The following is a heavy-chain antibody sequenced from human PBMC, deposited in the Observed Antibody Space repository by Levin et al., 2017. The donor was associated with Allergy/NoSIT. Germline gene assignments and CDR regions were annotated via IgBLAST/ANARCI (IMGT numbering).Heavy chain of an antibody. CDR1: GGSISSYY. CDR2: IYYSGST. CDR3: ARDRCGDYVGFQSCYYYYGMDG. V-gene: IGHV4-59*01. D-gene: IGHD4-17*01. J-gene: IGHJ6*02. Sequence: SETLSLTCTVSGGSISSYYWSWIRQPPGKGLEWIGYIYYSGSTNYNPSLKSRVTISVDTSKNQFSLKPSSVTAADTAVYYCARDRCGDYVGFQSCYYYYGMDGWGQGTTVTVSS.